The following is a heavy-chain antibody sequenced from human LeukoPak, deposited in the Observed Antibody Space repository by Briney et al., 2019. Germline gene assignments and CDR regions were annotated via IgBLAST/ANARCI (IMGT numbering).Heavy chain of an antibody. CDR1: GDSIRSGGHY. Sequence: PSETLSLTCTVSGDSIRSGGHYWTWIRQSPGEGLEWIGYISQSGSTYYNPSLQSRVTMSVDTSKSQFSLKLSSVTAADTAVYYCAKILPRLRDQLLKGDAIDIWGQRTMVTVSS. D-gene: IGHD2-2*01. V-gene: IGHV4-61*08. CDR2: ISQSGST. J-gene: IGHJ3*02. CDR3: AKILPRLRDQLLKGDAIDI.